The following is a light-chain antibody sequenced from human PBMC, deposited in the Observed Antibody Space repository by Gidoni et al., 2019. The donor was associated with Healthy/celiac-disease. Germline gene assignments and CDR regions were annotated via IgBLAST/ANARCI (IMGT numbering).Light chain of an antibody. Sequence: EIVLPQSPGTLSLSPGERATLSCRASQSVSSSYLAWYQQNPGQAPRLLIYVASSRATGIPDRFSGSGSGTDFTLTIIRPEPEDIAVYYCQQYGSSPYTFGQGTKLEIK. CDR3: QQYGSSPYT. CDR2: VAS. J-gene: IGKJ2*01. V-gene: IGKV3-20*01. CDR1: QSVSSSY.